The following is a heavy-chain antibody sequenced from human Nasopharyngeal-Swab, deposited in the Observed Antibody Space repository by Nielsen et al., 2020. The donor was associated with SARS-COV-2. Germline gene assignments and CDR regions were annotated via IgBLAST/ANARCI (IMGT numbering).Heavy chain of an antibody. CDR3: ARVSPPPYYYGSGSNWFDP. Sequence: ASVKVSCKASGYTFNSYGITWVRQAPGQGLEWMGWISIYNGHTKYAQKLQGRVTMTTDTSTSTAYMELNSLRSDDTAVYYCARVSPPPYYYGSGSNWFDPWGQGTLVTVSS. D-gene: IGHD3-10*01. V-gene: IGHV1-18*01. J-gene: IGHJ5*02. CDR1: GYTFNSYG. CDR2: ISIYNGHT.